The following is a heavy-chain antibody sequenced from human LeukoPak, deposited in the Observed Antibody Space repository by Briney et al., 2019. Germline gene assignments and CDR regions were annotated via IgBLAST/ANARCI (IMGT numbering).Heavy chain of an antibody. Sequence: PSETLSLTCTVSGGSISSSSYYWGWIRQPPGKGLEWIGSIYYSGSTYYNPSLKSRVTISVDTSKNQFSLKLSSVTAADTAVYYCARSPQGDNPLTYYYYYYMDVWGKGTTVTVSS. D-gene: IGHD2-21*02. CDR2: IYYSGST. J-gene: IGHJ6*03. CDR3: ARSPQGDNPLTYYYYYYMDV. CDR1: GGSISSSSYY. V-gene: IGHV4-39*07.